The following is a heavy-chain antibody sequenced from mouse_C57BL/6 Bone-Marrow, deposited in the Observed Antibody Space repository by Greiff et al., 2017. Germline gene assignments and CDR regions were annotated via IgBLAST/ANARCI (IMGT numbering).Heavy chain of an antibody. V-gene: IGHV5-4*01. D-gene: IGHD1-1*01. CDR1: GFTFSSYA. J-gene: IGHJ3*01. CDR3: ARSSHFTTVVAPDAY. Sequence: EVQLVESGGGLVKPGGSLKLSCAASGFTFSSYAMSWVRQTPEKRLEWVATISDGGSYTYYPDNVKGRFTISRDNAKNNLYLQMSHLKSEDTAMXYCARSSHFTTVVAPDAYWGQGTLVTVSA. CDR2: ISDGGSYT.